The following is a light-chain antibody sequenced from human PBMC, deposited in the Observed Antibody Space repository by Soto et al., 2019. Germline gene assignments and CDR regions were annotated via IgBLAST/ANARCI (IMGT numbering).Light chain of an antibody. Sequence: DIQMTQSPSSLSASVGDRVTITCRASQSISIYLNWYQQKPGKAPKPLIYAASSLQSGVPSRFSGSGSGTDFTLTISSLQPEDFATYFCHQSYITPLTFGGGTKVDIK. V-gene: IGKV1-39*01. J-gene: IGKJ4*01. CDR2: AAS. CDR3: HQSYITPLT. CDR1: QSISIY.